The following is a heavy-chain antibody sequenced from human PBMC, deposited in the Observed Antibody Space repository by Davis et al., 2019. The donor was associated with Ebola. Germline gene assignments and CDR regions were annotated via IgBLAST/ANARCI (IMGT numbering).Heavy chain of an antibody. J-gene: IGHJ4*02. CDR1: GGSISSYY. CDR3: AREDLIAAAGRGHFDY. D-gene: IGHD6-13*01. CDR2: IYYSGST. V-gene: IGHV4-59*12. Sequence: PSETLSLTCTVSGGSISSYYWSWIRQPPGKGLEWIGYIYYSGSTNYNPSLKSRVTISVDTSKNQFSLKLSSVTAADTAVYYCAREDLIAAAGRGHFDYWGQGTLVTVSS.